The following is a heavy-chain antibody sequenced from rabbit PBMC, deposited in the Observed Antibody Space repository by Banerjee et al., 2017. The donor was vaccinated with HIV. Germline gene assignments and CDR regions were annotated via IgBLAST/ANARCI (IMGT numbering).Heavy chain of an antibody. J-gene: IGHJ4*01. CDR1: GFSFSSSYW. CDR2: IYAGSSGNT. V-gene: IGHV1S45*01. Sequence: QEQLEESGGDLVKPEGSLTLTCTASGFSFSSSYWICWVRQAPGKGLEWIACIYAGSSGNTYYASWAKGRFTISKTSSTTVTLQMTSLTAADTAIYFCARDPGDSGYDDLNLWGQGTLVTVS. D-gene: IGHD6-1*01. CDR3: ARDPGDSGYDDLNL.